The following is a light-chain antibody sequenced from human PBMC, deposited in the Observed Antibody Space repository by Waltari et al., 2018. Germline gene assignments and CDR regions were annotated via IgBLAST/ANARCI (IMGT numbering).Light chain of an antibody. CDR2: GAS. Sequence: EIVLTQSPVTLSLSPGESATLSCRTSQSVTRALAWYQQKPGQAPRPLIYGASNRATGIPDRFSGSGSGTDFSLTISSLEPEDFAVYYCQHYLRLPVTFGQGTKVEVK. V-gene: IGKV3-20*01. CDR1: QSVTRA. J-gene: IGKJ1*01. CDR3: QHYLRLPVT.